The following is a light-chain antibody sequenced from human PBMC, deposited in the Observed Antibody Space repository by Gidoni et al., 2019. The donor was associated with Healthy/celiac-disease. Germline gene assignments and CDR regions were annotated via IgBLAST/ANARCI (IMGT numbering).Light chain of an antibody. CDR2: AAS. CDR1: QGISNY. V-gene: IGKV1-27*01. J-gene: IGKJ3*01. CDR3: QKYNSAPLFT. Sequence: DIQMTQSPSSLSASVGDRVTITCRASQGISNYVAWYQQKPGKVPKLLIYAASTLQSGVPSRFSGSGSGTDFTLTISSLQPEDVATYYCQKYNSAPLFTFGPGTKVDIK.